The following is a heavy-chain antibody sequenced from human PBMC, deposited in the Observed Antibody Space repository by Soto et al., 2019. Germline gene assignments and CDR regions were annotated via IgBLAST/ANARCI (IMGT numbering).Heavy chain of an antibody. CDR1: GFTFSSYA. Sequence: GGSLRLSCAASGFTFSSYAMSWVRQAPGKGLEWVTAISGCGGSTYYADSVKGRFTISRDNSKNTLYLQMNSLRAEDTAVYYCAKDVHPYYDILTGYRRPTPYFDYWGQGTLVTVSS. J-gene: IGHJ4*02. V-gene: IGHV3-23*01. CDR2: ISGCGGST. D-gene: IGHD3-9*01. CDR3: AKDVHPYYDILTGYRRPTPYFDY.